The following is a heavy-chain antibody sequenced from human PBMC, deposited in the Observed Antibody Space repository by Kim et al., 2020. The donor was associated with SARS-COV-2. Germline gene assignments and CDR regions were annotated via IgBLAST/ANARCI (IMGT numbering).Heavy chain of an antibody. D-gene: IGHD3-10*01. CDR3: YSGTYYNAAS. J-gene: IGHJ5*02. CDR1: GDSISSSNYY. Sequence: SETLSLTCTVYGDSISSSNYYWGWIRQPPGKGLEWIATMYYSGTTYYNPSLKSRLAISIDTANNHFSLKLKSVTAADTAVYYCYSGTYYNAASWGQGTLV. CDR2: MYYSGTT. V-gene: IGHV4-39*07.